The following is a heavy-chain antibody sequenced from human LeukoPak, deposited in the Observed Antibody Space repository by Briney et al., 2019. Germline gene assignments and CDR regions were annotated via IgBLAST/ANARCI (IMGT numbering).Heavy chain of an antibody. CDR1: GLTSSTYA. J-gene: IGHJ5*02. Sequence: GGSLRLSXAVSGLTSSTYATSYAVTWVRQAPGKGLEWVSGISGSGGSTYYAESVKGRFTISRDNFKNTLYLQMNSLRDDDTAIYYCAKGATSGWLLYWFDPWGQGTLVTVSS. CDR2: ISGSGGST. CDR3: AKGATSGWLLYWFDP. D-gene: IGHD6-19*01. V-gene: IGHV3-23*01.